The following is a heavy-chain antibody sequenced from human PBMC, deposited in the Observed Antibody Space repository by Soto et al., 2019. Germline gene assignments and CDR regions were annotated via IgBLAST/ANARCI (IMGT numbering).Heavy chain of an antibody. CDR3: ARDRTGDYVWGSYRSTRWFDP. D-gene: IGHD3-16*02. CDR2: IYYSGST. J-gene: IGHJ5*02. V-gene: IGHV4-59*01. CDR1: GGSISSYY. Sequence: QVQLQESGPGLVKPSETLSLTCTVSGGSISSYYWSWIRQPPGKGLEWIGDIYYSGSTNYNPSLMRRVTISVHTSKNQLAQKLSAVIAADTAVYYCARDRTGDYVWGSYRSTRWFDPWGQGTLVTVSS.